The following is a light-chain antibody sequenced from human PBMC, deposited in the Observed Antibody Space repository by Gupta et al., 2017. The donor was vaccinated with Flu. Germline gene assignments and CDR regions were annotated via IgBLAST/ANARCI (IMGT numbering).Light chain of an antibody. CDR2: DVT. CDR3: FSHAGNFTVM. J-gene: IGLJ3*02. Sequence: SSDVDACNSVSWYQQYPGRAPELLIYDVTKRPSGVPDRFSGSRSENTASLTVSGLQTEDEAVDYCFSHAGNFTVMFGGGTKLTVV. CDR1: SSDVDACNS. V-gene: IGLV2-11*03.